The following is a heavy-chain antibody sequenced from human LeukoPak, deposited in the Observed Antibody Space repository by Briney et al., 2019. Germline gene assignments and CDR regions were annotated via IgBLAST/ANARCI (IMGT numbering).Heavy chain of an antibody. Sequence: ASVKVSCKASGYTFTSYDINWVRQATGQGLEWMGWMNPNSGNTGYAQKFQGRVTMTRNTSISTAYMELSSLRSEDTAVYYCAGQQQLGNAFDIWGQGTMATVSS. V-gene: IGHV1-8*01. J-gene: IGHJ3*02. CDR1: GYTFTSYD. D-gene: IGHD6-13*01. CDR3: AGQQQLGNAFDI. CDR2: MNPNSGNT.